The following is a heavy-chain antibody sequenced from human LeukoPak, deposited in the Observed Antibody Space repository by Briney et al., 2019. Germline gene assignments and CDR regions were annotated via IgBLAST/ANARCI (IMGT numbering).Heavy chain of an antibody. CDR3: ARDDIVVVPAGLDYYYYGMDV. Sequence: PGGSLRLSCAASGFTVSSNYMSWVRQAPGKGLEWVSVIYSGGSTYYADSVKGRFTISRDNSKNTLYLQMNSLRAEDTAVYYCARDDIVVVPAGLDYYYYGMDVWGQGTTVTVSS. CDR2: IYSGGST. V-gene: IGHV3-66*01. CDR1: GFTVSSNY. J-gene: IGHJ6*02. D-gene: IGHD2-2*01.